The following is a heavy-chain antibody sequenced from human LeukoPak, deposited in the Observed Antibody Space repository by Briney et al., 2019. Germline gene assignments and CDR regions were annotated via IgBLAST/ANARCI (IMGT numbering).Heavy chain of an antibody. D-gene: IGHD5-24*01. J-gene: IGHJ4*02. Sequence: GGSLRLSCAASGFTFSSYAMHWVRQAPGKGLEWVAAISYDGSNKYYADSVKGRFTISRDNSKNTLYLQMNSLRAEDTAVYYCARSGRGLQPPGYFDYWGQGTLVTVSS. CDR1: GFTFSSYA. CDR3: ARSGRGLQPPGYFDY. V-gene: IGHV3-30*01. CDR2: ISYDGSNK.